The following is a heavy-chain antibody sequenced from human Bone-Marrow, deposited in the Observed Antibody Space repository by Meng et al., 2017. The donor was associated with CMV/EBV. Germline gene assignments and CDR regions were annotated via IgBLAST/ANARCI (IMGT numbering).Heavy chain of an antibody. CDR1: GFTFSGSD. J-gene: IGHJ4*02. CDR2: IRSKTNSYAT. D-gene: IGHD2-2*01. V-gene: IGHV3-73*01. Sequence: GASLTISCVASGFTFSGSDMHWVRQASGKGLERVGRIRSKTNSYATAYAASVKGRFTISRDDSKNMAYLQMNSLETEDTAVYYCTYPSKYQLLLDYWGQGHRVTGSS. CDR3: TYPSKYQLLLDY.